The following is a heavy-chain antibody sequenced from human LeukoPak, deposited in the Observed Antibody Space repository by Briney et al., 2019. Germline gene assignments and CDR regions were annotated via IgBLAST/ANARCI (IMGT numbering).Heavy chain of an antibody. CDR3: ARDMKGNLDY. J-gene: IGHJ4*02. CDR2: INQDGGTR. V-gene: IGHV3-7*01. Sequence: PGGSLRLSCAASGFTFSNNWMSWVRQAPGKGLDWVANINQDGGTRQYADSVRGRFTISRDNAKNSLYLEMNSLRAEDTGLYHCARDMKGNLDYWGQGTLVTVSS. CDR1: GFTFSNNW. D-gene: IGHD3-16*01.